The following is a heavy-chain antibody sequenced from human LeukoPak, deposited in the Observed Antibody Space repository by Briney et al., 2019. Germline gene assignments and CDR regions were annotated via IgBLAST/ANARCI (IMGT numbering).Heavy chain of an antibody. CDR3: ARAGGPYDY. Sequence: GASVKVSCKASGYTFTNYYIHWVRQAPGQGLEWLGWINPNSGGTNYAQRFQGRVTMTRDTSISTAYMELSGLKSDDTVVYYCARAGGPYDYWGQGTLVTVSS. CDR2: INPNSGGT. V-gene: IGHV1-2*02. D-gene: IGHD6-25*01. J-gene: IGHJ4*02. CDR1: GYTFTNYY.